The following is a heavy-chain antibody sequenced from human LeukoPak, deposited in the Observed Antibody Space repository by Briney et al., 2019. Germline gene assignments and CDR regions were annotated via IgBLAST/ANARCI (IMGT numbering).Heavy chain of an antibody. Sequence: ASVKVSCKASGYTFTGYFIHWVRQAPGQGLEWMGWINPNNGGTKYAQKFQDRVTMTRDTSISTAYMELSRLRSDDTAVYYCARDERYDSSGYPFDYWGQGTLVTVSS. CDR2: INPNNGGT. V-gene: IGHV1-2*02. J-gene: IGHJ4*02. CDR3: ARDERYDSSGYPFDY. CDR1: GYTFTGYF. D-gene: IGHD3-22*01.